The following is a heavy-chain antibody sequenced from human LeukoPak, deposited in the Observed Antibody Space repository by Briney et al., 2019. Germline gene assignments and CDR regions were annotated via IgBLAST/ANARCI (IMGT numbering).Heavy chain of an antibody. J-gene: IGHJ1*01. CDR1: GDSISNKIYY. CDR3: ERHAVVDAYPRYFQH. D-gene: IGHD5-12*01. CDR2: LSSSGSV. Sequence: SETLSLTCTVSGDSISNKIYYWGWIRQPPGKGLEWIGSLSSSGSVYYNPSLKSRVTVSIDTSKNRFSLRLTSVIAADTAVYYCERHAVVDAYPRYFQHWGQGTLITVSS. V-gene: IGHV4-39*01.